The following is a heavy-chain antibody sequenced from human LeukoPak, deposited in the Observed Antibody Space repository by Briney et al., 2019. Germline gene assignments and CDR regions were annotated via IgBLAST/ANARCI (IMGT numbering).Heavy chain of an antibody. J-gene: IGHJ3*02. V-gene: IGHV3-7*04. CDR2: IKQDGSEK. Sequence: PGRSLRLSCAASGFTFSSYWMSWVRQAPGKGLEWVANIKQDGSEKYYVDSVKGRFTISRDNAKNSLYLQMNSLRAEDTAVYYCARQGGLSYHDAFDIWGQGTMVTVSS. D-gene: IGHD3-16*02. CDR1: GFTFSSYW. CDR3: ARQGGLSYHDAFDI.